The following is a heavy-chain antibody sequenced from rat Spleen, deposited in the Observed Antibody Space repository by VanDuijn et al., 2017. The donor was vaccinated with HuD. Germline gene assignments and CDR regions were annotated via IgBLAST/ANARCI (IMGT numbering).Heavy chain of an antibody. Sequence: EVQLVESGGGFVQPGRSMKLSCAASGFTFSNYDMAGVRQAQTKGPEWVAVISYDGSGTYSLHSVKVRFTISRDNGKPTLSLEMDSLWSEDPATYYCVRQGYLRDWYFDFWGPGNMVTVSS. D-gene: IGHD2-7*01. CDR2: ISYDGSGT. CDR1: GFTFSNYD. CDR3: VRQGYLRDWYFDF. V-gene: IGHV5-29*01. J-gene: IGHJ1*01.